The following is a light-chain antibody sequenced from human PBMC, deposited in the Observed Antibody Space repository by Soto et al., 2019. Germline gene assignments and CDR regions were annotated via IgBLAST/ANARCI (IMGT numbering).Light chain of an antibody. V-gene: IGKV3-20*01. Sequence: EVVLTQSPGTLSLSPGERATLSCRASQSVSNNYLSWYQQRPGQAPRLLIYAASSRATGIPDRFSGSGSGTDLTLIISRLEPEDFAVYYCQQYGGSPLYTFGQGTKLEVK. CDR3: QQYGGSPLYT. CDR1: QSVSNNY. CDR2: AAS. J-gene: IGKJ2*01.